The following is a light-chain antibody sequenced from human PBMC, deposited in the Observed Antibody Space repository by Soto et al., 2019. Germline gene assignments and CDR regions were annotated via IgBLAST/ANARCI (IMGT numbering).Light chain of an antibody. Sequence: EIVLTQSPATLSLSPGDPATLSCRASRSVSSYLAWYQQKPGQAPRLLIYDASNRATGIPARFSGSGSGTEFTLTISSLQSEDFAVYYCQQYNNWSFGQGTRLEIK. J-gene: IGKJ5*01. CDR1: RSVSSY. V-gene: IGKV3-11*01. CDR2: DAS. CDR3: QQYNNWS.